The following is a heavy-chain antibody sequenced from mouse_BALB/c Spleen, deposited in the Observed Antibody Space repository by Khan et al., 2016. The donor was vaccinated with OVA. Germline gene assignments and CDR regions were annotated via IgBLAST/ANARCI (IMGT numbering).Heavy chain of an antibody. D-gene: IGHD4-1*01. CDR3: ARDYWDEFTY. Sequence: VQLKQSGAELVKPGASVKLSCTASGFNIKDTYMHWVKQRPEQGLEWIGRIDPANGNTKSDPKFQGKATITADTSSNTAYLQLSSLTSEDTAVYYCARDYWDEFTYWGQGTLVTVS. V-gene: IGHV14-3*02. CDR1: GFNIKDTY. J-gene: IGHJ3*01. CDR2: IDPANGNT.